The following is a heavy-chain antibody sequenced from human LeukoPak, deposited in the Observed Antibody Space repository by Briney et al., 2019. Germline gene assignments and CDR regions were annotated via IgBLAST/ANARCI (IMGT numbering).Heavy chain of an antibody. V-gene: IGHV4-39*07. CDR1: GGSISSSSYY. D-gene: IGHD6-13*01. CDR3: ARLDGYSSSWYFLY. CDR2: IYYIGST. Sequence: SETLSLTCTVSGGSISSSSYYWGWIRQPPGKGLEWIGSIYYIGSTYYNPSLNRRVTISVDTSKNQFSLKLSCVTAADTAVYYCARLDGYSSSWYFLYWGQGTLVTVPS. J-gene: IGHJ4*02.